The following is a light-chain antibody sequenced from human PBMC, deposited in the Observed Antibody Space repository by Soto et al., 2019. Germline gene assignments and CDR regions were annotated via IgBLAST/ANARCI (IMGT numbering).Light chain of an antibody. CDR2: EVN. Sequence: QSALTQPASVSGSPGQSITISCTGTSSDVGGYNYVSWYQQHPGKAPKLMIYEVNYRPSGVSNRFSGSKSGNMASLTISGLQAEDEADYYCSSYTSTSTGVFGTGTKVTVL. CDR3: SSYTSTSTGV. CDR1: SSDVGGYNY. J-gene: IGLJ1*01. V-gene: IGLV2-14*01.